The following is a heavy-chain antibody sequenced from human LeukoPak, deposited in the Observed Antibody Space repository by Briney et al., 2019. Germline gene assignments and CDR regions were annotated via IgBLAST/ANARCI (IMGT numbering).Heavy chain of an antibody. V-gene: IGHV2-70*11. D-gene: IGHD1-26*01. CDR3: ARTRNSGSYLDY. J-gene: IGHJ4*02. Sequence: ESGPTLVNPTQPLTLTCTFSGFSLSTSGMCVSWIRQPPGKALEWLARIDWDDDKYYSTSLKTRLTISKDTSKNQVVLTMTNMDPVDTATYYCARTRNSGSYLDYWGQGTLVTVSS. CDR2: IDWDDDK. CDR1: GFSLSTSGMC.